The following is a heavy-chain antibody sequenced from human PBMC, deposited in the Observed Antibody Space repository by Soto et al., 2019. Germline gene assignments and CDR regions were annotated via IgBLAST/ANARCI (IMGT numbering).Heavy chain of an antibody. CDR1: GGSISSCSYY. CDR3: AEQKSSGYYSFYFY. J-gene: IGHJ4*02. V-gene: IGHV4-39*01. D-gene: IGHD3-22*01. CDR2: IYYSGST. Sequence: PSESLSLTCTVSGGSISSCSYYWAWIRQPPGKGLEWIGSIYYSGSTYYNPSLKSRVTISVDTSKNQFSLKLSSVTAADTAVYYCAEQKSSGYYSFYFYWGQGTLVTVSS.